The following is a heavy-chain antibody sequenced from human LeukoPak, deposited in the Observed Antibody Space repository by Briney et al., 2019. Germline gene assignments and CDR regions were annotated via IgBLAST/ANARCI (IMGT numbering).Heavy chain of an antibody. Sequence: SQTLSLTCTVSGGSISSGSYYWSWIRQPAGKGLEWIGRIYTSGSTNYNPSLKGRVTISVDTSKNQFSLKLTSVTAADTAVYYCARDGVNTMVRGADGFDPWGQGTLVTVSS. J-gene: IGHJ5*02. D-gene: IGHD3-10*01. CDR3: ARDGVNTMVRGADGFDP. V-gene: IGHV4-61*02. CDR1: GGSISSGSYY. CDR2: IYTSGST.